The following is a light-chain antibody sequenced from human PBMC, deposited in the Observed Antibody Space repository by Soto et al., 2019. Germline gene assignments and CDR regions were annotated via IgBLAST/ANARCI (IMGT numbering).Light chain of an antibody. CDR2: DAS. J-gene: IGKJ4*01. V-gene: IGKV3-11*01. Sequence: EIVLTQSPATLSLSPGERATLSCRARQSVSSYLAWYQQKPGQAPRLLIYDASNRATGITARFSGSGSGTDFPLTSSSLEPEDCAVYYCQKRSNWPLTFGGGTKVEIK. CDR1: QSVSSY. CDR3: QKRSNWPLT.